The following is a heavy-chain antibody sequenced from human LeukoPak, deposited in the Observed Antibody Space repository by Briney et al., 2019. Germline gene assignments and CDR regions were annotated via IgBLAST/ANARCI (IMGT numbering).Heavy chain of an antibody. Sequence: GASVKVSCKASGYTFTKYYIHWVRQAPGQGLEWMGIINPSGGSTNYAQKFQGRVTMTRDTSTSTVYMDLSSVRSEDTAVYYCARGGDGNRRDFDYWGQGTLVTVSS. CDR3: ARGGDGNRRDFDY. CDR1: GYTFTKYY. CDR2: INPSGGST. D-gene: IGHD5-24*01. V-gene: IGHV1-46*01. J-gene: IGHJ4*02.